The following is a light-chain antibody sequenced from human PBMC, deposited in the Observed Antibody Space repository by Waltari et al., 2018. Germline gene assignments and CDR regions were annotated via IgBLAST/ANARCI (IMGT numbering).Light chain of an antibody. CDR1: SSDVGGYNF. CDR2: DVS. Sequence: QSALTQPASVSGSPGQSITISCTGTSSDVGGYNFVSWYQQHPGKAPNFMIYDVSNRPSGVSSRFSGSKSGNTASLTISGLQAEDEADYYCSSYTSSSTWVFGGGTKVTVL. J-gene: IGLJ3*02. CDR3: SSYTSSSTWV. V-gene: IGLV2-14*01.